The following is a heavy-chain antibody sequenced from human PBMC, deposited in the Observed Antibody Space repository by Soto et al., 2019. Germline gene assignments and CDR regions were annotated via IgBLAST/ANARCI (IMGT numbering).Heavy chain of an antibody. D-gene: IGHD2-21*02. V-gene: IGHV3-23*01. CDR3: AKDDFTDRGDDYFDY. Sequence: GGSLRLSCAASGFSFTNFAMSWVRQAPGKGLEWVAGIGASGDITWYADSVKGRLSISRDNSKNTLYLQLNSLRFEGTAVYYCAKDDFTDRGDDYFDYWGPGTLVTVSS. J-gene: IGHJ4*02. CDR2: IGASGDIT. CDR1: GFSFTNFA.